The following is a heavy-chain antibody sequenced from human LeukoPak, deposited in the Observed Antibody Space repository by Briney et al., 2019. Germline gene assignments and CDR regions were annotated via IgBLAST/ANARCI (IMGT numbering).Heavy chain of an antibody. Sequence: SETLSLTCAVYGGSFSGYYWSWIRQPPGKGLEWIGEINQSGSTNYNPSLKSRVTISVDTSKNQFSLKLSSVTAADTAVYYCARVSGYDWESFYDYWGQGTLVTVSS. CDR1: GGSFSGYY. J-gene: IGHJ4*02. CDR3: ARVSGYDWESFYDY. D-gene: IGHD5-12*01. V-gene: IGHV4-34*01. CDR2: INQSGST.